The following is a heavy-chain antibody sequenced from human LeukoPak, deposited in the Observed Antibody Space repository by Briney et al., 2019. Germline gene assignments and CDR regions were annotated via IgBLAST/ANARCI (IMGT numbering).Heavy chain of an antibody. V-gene: IGHV5-51*01. CDR3: ARRFPFIYDAFDI. Sequence: GESLKISCYSSGYSFTNYWIGWVRQMPGKGLEWMGIIYPGDSDTRYSPSFQGQVTISADKSISTAYLQWSSLTASDTAMYYCARRFPFIYDAFDIWGQGTMVTVSS. CDR2: IYPGDSDT. CDR1: GYSFTNYW. D-gene: IGHD3-10*01. J-gene: IGHJ3*02.